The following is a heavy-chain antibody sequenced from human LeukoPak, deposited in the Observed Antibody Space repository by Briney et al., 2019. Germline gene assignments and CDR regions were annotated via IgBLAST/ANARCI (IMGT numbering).Heavy chain of an antibody. CDR3: AGSVYSQPDQ. J-gene: IGHJ4*02. CDR2: LFASGKT. V-gene: IGHV3-23*03. Sequence: GGSLRLSCAASGFTFSSYAMSWVRQAPGKGLEWVALLFASGKTYYADSVKGRFTISGEPSKSTLHLQMNSLRFEDTALYFCAGSVYSQPDQWGQGTQVAVSS. D-gene: IGHD4-11*01. CDR1: GFTFSSYA.